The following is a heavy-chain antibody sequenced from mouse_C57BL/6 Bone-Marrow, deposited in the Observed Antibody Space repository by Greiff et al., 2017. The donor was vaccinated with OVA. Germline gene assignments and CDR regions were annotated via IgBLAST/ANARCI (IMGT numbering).Heavy chain of an antibody. J-gene: IGHJ4*01. CDR3: ARQHYEYYAMDY. CDR1: EYEFPSHD. V-gene: IGHV5-2*01. D-gene: IGHD2-4*01. Sequence: DVMLVESGGGLVQPGESLKLSCESNEYEFPSHDMSWVRKTPEKRLELVAAINSDGGSTYYPDTMERRFIISRDNTKKTLYLQMSSLRSEDTALYYCARQHYEYYAMDYWGQGTSVTVSS. CDR2: INSDGGST.